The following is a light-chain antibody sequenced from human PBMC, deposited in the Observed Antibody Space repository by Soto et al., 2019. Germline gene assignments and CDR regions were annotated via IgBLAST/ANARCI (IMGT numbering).Light chain of an antibody. CDR1: QSVSSSD. Sequence: IVLTQSPGTLSLSPGERATLSCRVSQSVSSSDLAWYQHKPGQAPRLLIYGASTRATGVPDRFSGSGSGTDFTLTISELEPEDFAVYYCQHYDWSLTWTFGPGTKVDIK. J-gene: IGKJ1*01. V-gene: IGKV3-20*01. CDR3: QHYDWSLTWT. CDR2: GAS.